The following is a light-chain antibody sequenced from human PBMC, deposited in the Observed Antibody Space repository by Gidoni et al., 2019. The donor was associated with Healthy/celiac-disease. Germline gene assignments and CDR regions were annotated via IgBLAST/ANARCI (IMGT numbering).Light chain of an antibody. CDR2: DAS. Sequence: DIQMTQSPSSLSASVGDRVTITCQASQDISNYLNWYQQKPGKAPKLLIYDASNLETGVPSRFSGSGSGTDFTFTISSLQPEDIATYYCQQYDNLPPFHITFGGGTKVEIK. J-gene: IGKJ4*01. V-gene: IGKV1-33*01. CDR3: QQYDNLPPFHIT. CDR1: QDISNY.